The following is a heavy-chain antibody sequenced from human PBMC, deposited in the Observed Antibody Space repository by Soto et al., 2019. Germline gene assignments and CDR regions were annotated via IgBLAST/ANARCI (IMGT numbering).Heavy chain of an antibody. Sequence: GGSLRLSCAASGFTFSSYAMHWVRQAPGKGLEWVAVISYDGSNKYYADSVKGRFTISRDNSKNTLYLQMNSLRAEDTAVYYCARDRAVTYYYYGMDVWGQGTTVTVSS. CDR3: ARDRAVTYYYYGMDV. J-gene: IGHJ6*02. CDR1: GFTFSSYA. D-gene: IGHD4-4*01. CDR2: ISYDGSNK. V-gene: IGHV3-30-3*01.